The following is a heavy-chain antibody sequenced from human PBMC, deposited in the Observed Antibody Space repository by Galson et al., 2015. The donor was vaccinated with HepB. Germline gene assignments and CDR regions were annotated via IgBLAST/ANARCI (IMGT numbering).Heavy chain of an antibody. Sequence: ETLSLTCTVSGGSISSYYWSWIRQPPGKGLEWIGYIYYSGSTNYNPSLKSRVTISVDTSKNQFSLKLSSVTAADTAVYYCASLTRTFGYWGQGTLVTVSS. V-gene: IGHV4-59*01. J-gene: IGHJ4*02. CDR2: IYYSGST. CDR3: ASLTRTFGY. CDR1: GGSISSYY. D-gene: IGHD3-10*01.